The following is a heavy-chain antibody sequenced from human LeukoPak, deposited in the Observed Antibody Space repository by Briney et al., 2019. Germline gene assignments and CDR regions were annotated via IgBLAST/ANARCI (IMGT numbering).Heavy chain of an antibody. Sequence: KPSETLSLTCAVYGGSFSGYYWSWIRQPPGKGLEWIGEINHSGGTNYNPSLKSRVTISVDTSKNQFSLKLSSVTAADTAVYYCARAPGAALDWGQGTLVTVSS. CDR1: GGSFSGYY. J-gene: IGHJ4*02. D-gene: IGHD2-15*01. CDR3: ARAPGAALD. CDR2: INHSGGT. V-gene: IGHV4-34*01.